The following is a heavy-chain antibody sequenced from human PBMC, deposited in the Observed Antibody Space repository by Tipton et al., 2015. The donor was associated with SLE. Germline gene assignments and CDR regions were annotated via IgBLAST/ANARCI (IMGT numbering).Heavy chain of an antibody. Sequence: SLRLSCAASGFTLSDYWMTWVRQAPGKGLEWVANINQDGSRKHYVDSVKGRFSISRDNAKNSGYVQLNSLRAEDTAAYYCGSVDYPHYGVDVWGQGTTVTVSS. J-gene: IGHJ6*02. CDR1: GFTLSDYW. CDR2: INQDGSRK. V-gene: IGHV3-7*01. CDR3: GSVDYPHYGVDV. D-gene: IGHD3-10*01.